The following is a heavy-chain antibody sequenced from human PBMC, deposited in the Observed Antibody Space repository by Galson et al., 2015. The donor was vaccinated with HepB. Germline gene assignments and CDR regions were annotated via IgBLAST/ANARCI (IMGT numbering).Heavy chain of an antibody. Sequence: SLRLSCAASGFTFSGSAMHWVRQASGKGLEWVGRIRSKANSYTTAYAASVKGRFTISRDDSKNTAYLQMNSLETEDTAVYYCTRQGHYNKDYWGQGTLGHVAS. CDR3: TRQGHYNKDY. CDR1: GFTFSGSA. CDR2: IRSKANSYTT. J-gene: IGHJ4*02. D-gene: IGHD1-1*01. V-gene: IGHV3-73*01.